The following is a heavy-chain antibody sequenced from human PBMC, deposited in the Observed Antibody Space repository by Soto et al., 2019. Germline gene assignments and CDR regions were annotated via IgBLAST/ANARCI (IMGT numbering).Heavy chain of an antibody. V-gene: IGHV4-59*01. CDR2: IFHSGNA. J-gene: IGHJ4*02. Sequence: KPSETLSLTCSVSGGSIRNVYWSWIRQSPGKGLEWIGFIFHSGNAKYNPSLQSRASMSIDTSKNQFSLSLESVTAADTAVYFCARAHAPTLPFDFWGQGTLVTVSS. D-gene: IGHD2-15*01. CDR3: ARAHAPTLPFDF. CDR1: GGSIRNVY.